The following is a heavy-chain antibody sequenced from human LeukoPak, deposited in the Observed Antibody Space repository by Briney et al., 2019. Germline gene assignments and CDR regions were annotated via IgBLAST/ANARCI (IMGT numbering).Heavy chain of an antibody. D-gene: IGHD3-16*01. CDR1: GFTFDIYA. V-gene: IGHV3-23*01. CDR3: ARDAIPGNSIWDSFAY. J-gene: IGHJ4*02. Sequence: GGSLRLSCATSGFTFDIYAMSWVRQAPGKGLEWVASIGGGDTYYGDSVKGRSIVSRDNSQSTVSLQLNSLTAEDTAVYYCARDAIPGNSIWDSFAYWGQGTLVTVSS. CDR2: IGGGDT.